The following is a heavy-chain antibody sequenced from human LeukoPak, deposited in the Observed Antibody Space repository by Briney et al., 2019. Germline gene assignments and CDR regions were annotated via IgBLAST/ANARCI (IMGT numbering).Heavy chain of an antibody. V-gene: IGHV1-69*04. CDR3: ASGPFDP. CDR2: IIPIFSIA. J-gene: IGHJ5*02. Sequence: WASVKLSCKASGGTFSSYAISWVRQAPGQGLEWIGRIIPIFSIANYDQKFQRRVTITADKSPSPAYMELSSLGSEDTAVYYCASGPFDPWGQGTLVTVSS. CDR1: GGTFSSYA.